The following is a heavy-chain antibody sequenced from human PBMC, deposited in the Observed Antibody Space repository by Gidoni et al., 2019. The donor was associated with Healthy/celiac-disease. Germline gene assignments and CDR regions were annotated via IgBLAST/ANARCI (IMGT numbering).Heavy chain of an antibody. V-gene: IGHV3-9*01. CDR2: ISWNSGSI. Sequence: EVQLVESGGGLVQPGRSLRLSCAASGFTFDDYARHWVRQAPGKGREWVSGISWNSGSIGYADAVKGRFTISRDNAKNSLYLQMNSLRAEDTALYYCAKDLSTYYDFWSGYQTDYWGQGTLVTVSS. CDR1: GFTFDDYA. CDR3: AKDLSTYYDFWSGYQTDY. D-gene: IGHD3-3*01. J-gene: IGHJ4*02.